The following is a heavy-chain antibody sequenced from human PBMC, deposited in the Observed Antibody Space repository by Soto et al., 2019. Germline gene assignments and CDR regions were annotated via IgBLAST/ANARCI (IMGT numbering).Heavy chain of an antibody. CDR2: ISWDGGST. Sequence: EVQLVESGGVVVQPGGSLRLSCAASGFTFDDYTMHWVRQAPGKGLEWVSLISWDGGSTYYADSVKGRFTISRDNSKNSLYLQMNSLRTEDTALYYCAKDMGDSGYENPNYYGMDVWGQGTTVTVSS. CDR1: GFTFDDYT. D-gene: IGHD5-12*01. V-gene: IGHV3-43*01. CDR3: AKDMGDSGYENPNYYGMDV. J-gene: IGHJ6*02.